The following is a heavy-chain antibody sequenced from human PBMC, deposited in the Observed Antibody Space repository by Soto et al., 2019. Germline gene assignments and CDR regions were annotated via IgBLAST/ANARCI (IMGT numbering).Heavy chain of an antibody. CDR2: ISGSGAAT. J-gene: IGHJ1*01. CDR3: ANDPGSTS. D-gene: IGHD2-2*01. CDR1: GFTLSSYT. Sequence: PGGSLRRSCIASGFTLSSYTMNWVRQAPGKGLEWVSGISGSGAATDYADSGRGRLTISRDNSTNPLYLQMNSLRAEDTAVYYSANDPGSTSWG. V-gene: IGHV3-23*01.